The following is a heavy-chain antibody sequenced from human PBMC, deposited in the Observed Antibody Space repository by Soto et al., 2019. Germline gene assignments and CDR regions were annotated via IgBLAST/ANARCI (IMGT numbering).Heavy chain of an antibody. D-gene: IGHD3-10*01. CDR1: GYTFTRSG. CDR2: ISTYNGDT. Sequence: QVQLVQSGAEVKKPGASVKVSCKASGYTFTRSGISWVRQAPGQGLEWMGGISTYNGDTNYAQTFQGRVTMTTDTSTSTVYMALRSLRSDDTAVYYCAREGGAPYSYYGRDVWGKGTPVTVSS. J-gene: IGHJ6*04. CDR3: AREGGAPYSYYGRDV. V-gene: IGHV1-18*01.